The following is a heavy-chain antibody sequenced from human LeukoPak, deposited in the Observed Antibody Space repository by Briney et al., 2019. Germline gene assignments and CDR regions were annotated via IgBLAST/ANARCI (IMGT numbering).Heavy chain of an antibody. D-gene: IGHD2-21*02. CDR3: ARDLAVVVTVSYFDY. CDR1: GGSIRSSSYY. J-gene: IGHJ4*02. Sequence: SETLSLTCTVSGGSIRSSSYYWGWIRQPPGKGLEWIGSIYYSGSTYYNPSLKSRLTISVDTSKNQFSLKLSSVTAADTAVYYCARDLAVVVTVSYFDYWGQGTLVTVSS. V-gene: IGHV4-39*07. CDR2: IYYSGST.